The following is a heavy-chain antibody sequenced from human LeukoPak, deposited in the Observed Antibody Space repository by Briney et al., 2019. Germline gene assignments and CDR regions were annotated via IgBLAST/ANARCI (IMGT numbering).Heavy chain of an antibody. V-gene: IGHV4-34*01. CDR2: INHSGST. CDR3: ARHVFYYGSGSYYRDFDY. D-gene: IGHD3-10*01. J-gene: IGHJ4*02. Sequence: SETLSLTCAVYGGSFSGYYWSWIRQPPGKGLEWIGEINHSGSTNYNPSLKSRVTISVDTSKNQFSLKLSSVTAADTAVYYCARHVFYYGSGSYYRDFDYWGQGTLVTVSS. CDR1: GGSFSGYY.